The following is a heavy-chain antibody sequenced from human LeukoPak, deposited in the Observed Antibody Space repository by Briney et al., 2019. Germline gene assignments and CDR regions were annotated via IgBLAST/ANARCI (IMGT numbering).Heavy chain of an antibody. V-gene: IGHV5-10-1*01. CDR1: GYSFTSYW. Sequence: GESLKISCKGSGYSFTSYWISWVRQMPVKGLEWMGRIDPSDSYTNYSPSFQGHVTISADKSINTAYLQWSSLKASDTAMHYCARRGDSYGRFDYWGQGILVTVSS. CDR3: ARRGDSYGRFDY. D-gene: IGHD5-18*01. CDR2: IDPSDSYT. J-gene: IGHJ4*02.